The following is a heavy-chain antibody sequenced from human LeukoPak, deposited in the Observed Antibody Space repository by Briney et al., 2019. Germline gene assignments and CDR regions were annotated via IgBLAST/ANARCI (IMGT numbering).Heavy chain of an antibody. CDR2: ISYDGSNK. Sequence: PGGSLRLSCAASGFTFSSYAMHWVRQAPGKGLEWVAVISYDGSNKYYADSVKGRFTISRDNSKNTLYLQMNSLRAEDTAVYYCARGGAQGMDVWGQGTTVTVSS. V-gene: IGHV3-30*04. CDR1: GFTFSSYA. D-gene: IGHD1-26*01. CDR3: ARGGAQGMDV. J-gene: IGHJ6*02.